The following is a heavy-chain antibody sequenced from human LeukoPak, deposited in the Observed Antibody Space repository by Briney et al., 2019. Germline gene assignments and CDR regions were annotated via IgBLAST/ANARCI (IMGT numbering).Heavy chain of an antibody. J-gene: IGHJ4*02. Sequence: PGGSLRLSCAASGFTFSSYGMHWVRQAPGKGLEYVSSISSEGKTTYYADSVKGRSTISRDNSKNTLYLQMSSLRPEDTAVYYCVKDRWVDHWGQGTLVTVSS. D-gene: IGHD6-13*01. CDR3: VKDRWVDH. CDR2: ISSEGKTT. V-gene: IGHV3-64D*06. CDR1: GFTFSSYG.